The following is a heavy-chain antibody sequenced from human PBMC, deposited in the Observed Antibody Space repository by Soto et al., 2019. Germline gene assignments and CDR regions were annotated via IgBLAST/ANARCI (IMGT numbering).Heavy chain of an antibody. CDR1: GGSISSGSYY. V-gene: IGHV4-39*01. J-gene: IGHJ4*02. CDR2: IYASGTT. D-gene: IGHD1-26*01. CDR3: ARPEYSGSNFSFDY. Sequence: PSETLSLTCTVSGGSISSGSYYWGWIRQSPGKGLEWIGNIYASGTTYYNPSLKSRVTISVDKSKNQFSLKLSSVTAADTAVYYCARPEYSGSNFSFDYWGQGILVTSPQ.